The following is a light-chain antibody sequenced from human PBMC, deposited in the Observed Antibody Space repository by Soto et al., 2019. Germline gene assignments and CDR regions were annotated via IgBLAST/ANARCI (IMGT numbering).Light chain of an antibody. V-gene: IGLV2-14*01. CDR1: SSDVGAYNY. CDR2: DVT. CDR3: RSYISRGYV. J-gene: IGLJ1*01. Sequence: SVLTQPASVSGSPGQSITISCTGTSSDVGAYNYVSWYQQHPGKAPKLIIYDVTNRPSGVSNRFSGSKSGNTASLTISGLQAEDEADYYCRSYISRGYVFGTGTKVTVL.